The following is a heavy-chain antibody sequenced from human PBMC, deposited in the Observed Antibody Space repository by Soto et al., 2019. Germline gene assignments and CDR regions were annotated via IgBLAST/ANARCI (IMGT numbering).Heavy chain of an antibody. V-gene: IGHV1-8*02. J-gene: IGHJ3*02. D-gene: IGHD3-3*01. CDR1: GYTFTSYD. CDR2: MNPNSGNT. CDR3: ARIDFWSGYYFAFDI. Sequence: ASVKVSCKASGYTFTSYDINWVRQATGQGLEWMGWMNPNSGNTGYAQKFQGRVTMTSNTSISTAYMELSSLISEDTAVYYCARIDFWSGYYFAFDIWGQGTMVTVSS.